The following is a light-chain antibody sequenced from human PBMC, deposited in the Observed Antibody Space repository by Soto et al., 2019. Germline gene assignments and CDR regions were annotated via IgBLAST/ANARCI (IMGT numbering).Light chain of an antibody. V-gene: IGKV3-20*01. Sequence: GLTQSPCTLSLSTGERATLSCRASQSVSSSYLAWYQQKPGQAPRLLIYGASSRATGIPDRFSGSGSGTDFTLTISRLEPEDFAVYYCQQYGSSLWTFGQGTKVDIK. CDR2: GAS. CDR1: QSVSSSY. CDR3: QQYGSSLWT. J-gene: IGKJ1*01.